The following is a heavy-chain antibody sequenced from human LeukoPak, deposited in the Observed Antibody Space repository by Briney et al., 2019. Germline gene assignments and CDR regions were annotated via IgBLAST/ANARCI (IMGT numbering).Heavy chain of an antibody. D-gene: IGHD4-17*01. CDR2: INWNGGST. CDR3: AKALDYGDYEYFGY. Sequence: PGGSLRLSCAASGFTFDDYGMSWVRQAPGKGLEWVSGINWNGGSTYYADSVKGRFTISRDNSKNSLYLQMNSLRTEDTALYYCAKALDYGDYEYFGYWGQGTLVTVSS. CDR1: GFTFDDYG. J-gene: IGHJ4*02. V-gene: IGHV3-43*02.